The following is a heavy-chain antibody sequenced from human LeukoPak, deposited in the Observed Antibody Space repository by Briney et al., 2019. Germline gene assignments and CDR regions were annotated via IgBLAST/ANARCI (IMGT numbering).Heavy chain of an antibody. CDR3: AKEGYYYLDV. J-gene: IGHJ6*03. CDR1: GLTFNTYG. V-gene: IGHV3-30*02. Sequence: PGGSLRFSCTAPGLTFNTYGMHWARQAPAKGLEWVTFIRYDGSNDCYADSVKGRFTISRDNSKNTLYLQMNSLRPEATAAYYCAKEGYYYLDVWGKGTTVTISS. CDR2: IRYDGSND.